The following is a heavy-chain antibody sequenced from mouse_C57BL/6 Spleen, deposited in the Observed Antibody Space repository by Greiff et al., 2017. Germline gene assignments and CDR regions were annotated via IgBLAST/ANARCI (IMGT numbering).Heavy chain of an antibody. V-gene: IGHV1-69*01. CDR1: GYTFTSYW. D-gene: IGHD3-2*02. CDR3: ARGETAQTWFAY. Sequence: QVQLQQPGAELVMPGASVKLSCKASGYTFTSYWMHWVKQRPGQGLEWIGEIDPSDSYTNYNQKFKGKSTLTVDKSSSTAYMQLSSLTSEDSAVYYCARGETAQTWFAYWGQGTTLTVSS. J-gene: IGHJ2*01. CDR2: IDPSDSYT.